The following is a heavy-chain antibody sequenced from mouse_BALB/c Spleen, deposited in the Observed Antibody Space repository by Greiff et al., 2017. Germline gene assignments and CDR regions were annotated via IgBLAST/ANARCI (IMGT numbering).Heavy chain of an antibody. CDR2: INSNGGST. CDR1: GFTFSSYG. Sequence: EVNVVESGGGLVQPGGSLKLSCAASGFTFSSYGMSWVRQTPDKRLELVATINSNGGSTYYPDSVKGRFTISRDNAKNTLYLQMSSLKSEDTAMYYCARDGYYWFAYWGQGTLVTVSA. J-gene: IGHJ3*01. CDR3: ARDGYYWFAY. D-gene: IGHD2-3*01. V-gene: IGHV5-6-3*01.